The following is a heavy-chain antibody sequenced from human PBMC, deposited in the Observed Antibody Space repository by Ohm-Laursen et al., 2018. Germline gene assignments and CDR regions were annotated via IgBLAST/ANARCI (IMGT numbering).Heavy chain of an antibody. CDR2: ISGSGGST. D-gene: IGHD3-3*01. CDR1: GFTFSSYA. J-gene: IGHJ5*02. CDR3: ARDDIYEGNSLDL. Sequence: SLRLSCSASGFTFSSYAMSWVRQAPGKGLEWVSAISGSGGSTYYADSVKGRFTISRDNSKNTLYLQLNSLRAEDTALYYCARDDIYEGNSLDLWGQGTLVTVSS. V-gene: IGHV3-23*01.